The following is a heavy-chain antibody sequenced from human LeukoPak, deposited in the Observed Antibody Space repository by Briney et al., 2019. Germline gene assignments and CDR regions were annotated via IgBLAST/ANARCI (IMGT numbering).Heavy chain of an antibody. Sequence: PGGSLRLSCAASGFTFDEYAMHWVRQAPGKGLEWVSGISWNSGSLGYADSVKGRFTISRDNAKNSLYLHMNSLRAEDTAFYYCAKDLFMFKALVALDNWGQGTMVTVSS. J-gene: IGHJ3*02. D-gene: IGHD1-26*01. CDR3: AKDLFMFKALVALDN. CDR1: GFTFDEYA. V-gene: IGHV3-9*01. CDR2: ISWNSGSL.